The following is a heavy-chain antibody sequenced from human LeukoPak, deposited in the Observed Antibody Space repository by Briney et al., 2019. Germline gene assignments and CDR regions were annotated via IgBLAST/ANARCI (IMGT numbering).Heavy chain of an antibody. Sequence: PSETLSLTCAVYGGSFSGYYWSWIRQPPGKGLEWIGEINHSGSTNYNPSLKSRVTISVDTSKNQFSLKASSVTAADTAVYYCARQITMVRGVTIFDYWGQGTLVTVSS. CDR3: ARQITMVRGVTIFDY. V-gene: IGHV4-34*01. CDR2: INHSGST. D-gene: IGHD3-10*01. J-gene: IGHJ4*02. CDR1: GGSFSGYY.